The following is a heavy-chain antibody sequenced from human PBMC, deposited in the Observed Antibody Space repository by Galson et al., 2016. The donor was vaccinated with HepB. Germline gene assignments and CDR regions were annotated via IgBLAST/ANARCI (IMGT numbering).Heavy chain of an antibody. CDR2: LWYDGSNK. J-gene: IGHJ4*02. Sequence: SLRLSCAASGFTFSMHWVRQAPGKGLEWVAALWYDGSNKYYGDSVKGRFTISRDNARNTLYLQMNSLRADDTAVYYCVRDWFGDHTWGQGTLVTVSA. CDR3: VRDWFGDHT. V-gene: IGHV3-33*01. D-gene: IGHD3-10*01. CDR1: GFTFS.